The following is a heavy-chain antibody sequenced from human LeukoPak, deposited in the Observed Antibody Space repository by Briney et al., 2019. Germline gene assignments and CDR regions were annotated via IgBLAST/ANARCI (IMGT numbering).Heavy chain of an antibody. CDR1: GGTFSSYA. CDR2: IIPIFGTA. V-gene: IGHV1-69*06. J-gene: IGHJ4*02. CDR3: ARESSGYYGYYFDY. D-gene: IGHD3-22*01. Sequence: ASVKVSCKASGGTFSSYAISWVRQAPGQGLEWMGGIIPIFGTANYAQKFQGRVTITADKSTSTAYMELSSLRSEDTAVYYCARESSGYYGYYFDYWGQGTLVTVSS.